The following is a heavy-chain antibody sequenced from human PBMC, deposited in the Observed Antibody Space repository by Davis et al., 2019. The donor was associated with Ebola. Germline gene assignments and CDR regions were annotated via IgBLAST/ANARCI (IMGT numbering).Heavy chain of an antibody. V-gene: IGHV4-31*03. J-gene: IGHJ5*02. D-gene: IGHD6-13*01. CDR3: ARGRSVVAAAGTGWFDP. CDR2: IYYSGST. Sequence: PSETLSLTCTVSGGSISSGGYYWSWIRQHPGKGLEWIGYIYYSGSTYYNPSLKSRVTISVDTSKNQFSLKLSSVTAADTAVYYCARGRSVVAAAGTGWFDPWGQGTLVTVSS. CDR1: GGSISSGGYY.